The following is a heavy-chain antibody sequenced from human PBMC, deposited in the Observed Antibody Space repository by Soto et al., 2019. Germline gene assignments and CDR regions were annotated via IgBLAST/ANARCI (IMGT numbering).Heavy chain of an antibody. CDR2: ISGSGGST. CDR3: AKDTTVLGPGAFDI. Sequence: GGSLRLSCAASGFTISGYWMHWVRQAPGKGLVWVSGISGSGGSTYYADSVKGRFTISRDNSKNTLYLQMNSLRAEDTAVYYCAKDTTVLGPGAFDICGQGTMVTVS. J-gene: IGHJ3*02. CDR1: GFTISGYW. D-gene: IGHD4-17*01. V-gene: IGHV3-23*01.